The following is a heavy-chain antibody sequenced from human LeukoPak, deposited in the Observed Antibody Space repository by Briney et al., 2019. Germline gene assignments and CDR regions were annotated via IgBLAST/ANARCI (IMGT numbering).Heavy chain of an antibody. CDR3: GDGPGSYNPFDY. V-gene: IGHV3-48*03. D-gene: IGHD1-26*01. J-gene: IGHJ4*02. CDR2: ISSSGSTI. Sequence: GGSLRLSCAASGFTFSSYEMNWVRQAPGKGLEWVSYISSSGSTIYYADSVKGRFTISRDNAKNSLYLQMNSLRAEDTAVYYWGDGPGSYNPFDYWGQGTLVTVSS. CDR1: GFTFSSYE.